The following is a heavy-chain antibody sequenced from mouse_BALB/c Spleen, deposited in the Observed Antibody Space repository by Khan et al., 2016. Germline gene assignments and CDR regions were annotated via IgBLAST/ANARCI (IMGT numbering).Heavy chain of an antibody. CDR2: ISYSGST. Sequence: EVQLQESGPGLVKPSQSLSLTCTVTGYSITSDYAWNWIRQFPGNKLEWMCYISYSGSTSYNPSLKSRISITRDTSKNHFFLQLTSVTTEAPVTYYWESYYYGSPLFAYWGQGTLVTGSA. CDR3: ESYYYGSPLFAY. V-gene: IGHV3-2*02. J-gene: IGHJ3*01. CDR1: GYSITSDYA. D-gene: IGHD1-1*01.